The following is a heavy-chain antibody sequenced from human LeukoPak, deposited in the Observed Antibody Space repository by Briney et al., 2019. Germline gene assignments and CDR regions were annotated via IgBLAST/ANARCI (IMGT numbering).Heavy chain of an antibody. CDR3: ARAGHCSGTNCYMEGFDY. V-gene: IGHV1-18*01. CDR2: ISSGGNT. CDR1: GYIFSNYG. J-gene: IGHJ4*02. D-gene: IGHD2-2*02. Sequence: ASVKVSCKATGYIFSNYGISWVRQAPGHGLEWMGWISSGGNTNYAPKFQDRATMTTDTSTSTAYMELRGLRFDDTAVYYCARAGHCSGTNCYMEGFDYWGQGTLVTVSS.